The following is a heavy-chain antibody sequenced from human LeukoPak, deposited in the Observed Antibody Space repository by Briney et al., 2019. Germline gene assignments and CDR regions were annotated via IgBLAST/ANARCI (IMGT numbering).Heavy chain of an antibody. CDR2: INPNSGGT. CDR3: ARDLRTVRLGFY. Sequence: ASVKVSCKASGHTFTGYYMHWVRQAPGQGLEWMGWINPNSGGTNYAQKFQGRVTMTRDTSISTAYMELSRLRSDDTAVYYCARDLRTVRLGFYRGQGTLVTVSS. D-gene: IGHD4-17*01. V-gene: IGHV1-2*02. CDR1: GHTFTGYY. J-gene: IGHJ4*02.